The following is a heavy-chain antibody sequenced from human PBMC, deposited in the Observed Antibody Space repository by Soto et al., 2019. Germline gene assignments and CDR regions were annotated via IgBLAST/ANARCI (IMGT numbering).Heavy chain of an antibody. J-gene: IGHJ4*02. CDR3: ANSWTTLTTGFDF. D-gene: IGHD4-17*01. CDR2: ISSDGSEK. Sequence: GGSLRLSCVASGFTFSNYAMHWVRQAPGKGLGWVAVISSDGSEKYYLDSVRDRFTISRDNSKNTLYLQMNNLRPEDTAMYYCANSWTTLTTGFDFWGQGALVTVS. V-gene: IGHV3-30*18. CDR1: GFTFSNYA.